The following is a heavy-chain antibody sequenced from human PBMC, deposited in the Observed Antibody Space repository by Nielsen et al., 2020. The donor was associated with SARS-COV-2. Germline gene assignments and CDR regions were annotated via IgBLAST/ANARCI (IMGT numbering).Heavy chain of an antibody. D-gene: IGHD3-10*01. V-gene: IGHV3-74*01. CDR1: GFTFSSHW. CDR3: ARDFYGSGSFPDY. CDR2: ILSDGSTI. Sequence: GGSLRLSCAASGFTFSSHWMHWVRQAPGKGLVWVSHILSDGSTINYADSVRGRFTISRDNAKNTLYLQMNSLRAEDTAVYYCARDFYGSGSFPDYWGQGTLVTVSS. J-gene: IGHJ4*02.